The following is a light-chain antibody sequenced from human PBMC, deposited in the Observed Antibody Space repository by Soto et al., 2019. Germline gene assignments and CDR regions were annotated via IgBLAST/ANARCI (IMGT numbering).Light chain of an antibody. CDR2: NTS. CDR3: LLSYSGARV. Sequence: QAVVTQEPSLTVSPGGTVTLTCGSSTGAVTSGHYPYWSQQKPGQAPRTLVYNTSDKHSWAPARFSGSLLGGKAALTLSGAQPEDEAEYYCLLSYSGARVFGGGTKLTVL. V-gene: IGLV7-46*01. CDR1: TGAVTSGHY. J-gene: IGLJ3*02.